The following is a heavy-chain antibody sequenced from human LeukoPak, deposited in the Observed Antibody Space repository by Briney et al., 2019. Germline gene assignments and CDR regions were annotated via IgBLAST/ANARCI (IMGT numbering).Heavy chain of an antibody. CDR3: AKDSPLYYYDTNVNVDY. V-gene: IGHV3-30*02. D-gene: IGHD3-22*01. Sequence: PGGSLRLSCAASGFTFSSYGMHWVRQAPGKGLEWVALGRFTISRDNSKNTLYLQMNSLRAEDTAVYYCAKDSPLYYYDTNVNVDYWGQGTLVTVSS. CDR1: GFTFSSYG. J-gene: IGHJ4*02.